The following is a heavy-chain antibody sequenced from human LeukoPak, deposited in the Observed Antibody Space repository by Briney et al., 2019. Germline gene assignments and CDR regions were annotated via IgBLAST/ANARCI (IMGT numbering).Heavy chain of an antibody. CDR2: INHSGST. D-gene: IGHD2-15*01. V-gene: IGHV4-34*01. CDR1: GGSFSGYY. J-gene: IGHJ2*01. CDR3: ARGGRSLVAAQFDL. Sequence: SETLSLTCAVYGGSFSGYYWSWIRQPPGKGLKWIGEINHSGSTNYNPSLKSRVTISVDTSKNQFSLKLSSVTAADTAVYYCARGGRSLVAAQFDLWGRGTLVTVSS.